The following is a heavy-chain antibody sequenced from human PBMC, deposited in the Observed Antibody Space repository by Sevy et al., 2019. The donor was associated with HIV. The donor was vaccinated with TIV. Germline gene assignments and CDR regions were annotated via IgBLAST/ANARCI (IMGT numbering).Heavy chain of an antibody. CDR1: GFTFSGYW. J-gene: IGHJ4*02. CDR3: ARDKIEGGTMIQDNDY. CDR2: INGDGSYT. D-gene: IGHD3-22*01. V-gene: IGHV3-74*01. Sequence: GGSLRLSCAASGFTFSGYWMHWVRQVPGKGLAWLSRINGDGSYTKYGDSARGRFTISRDNAKNTLYLQLNSLRADDTGIYYCARDKIEGGTMIQDNDYWGQGTLVTVSS.